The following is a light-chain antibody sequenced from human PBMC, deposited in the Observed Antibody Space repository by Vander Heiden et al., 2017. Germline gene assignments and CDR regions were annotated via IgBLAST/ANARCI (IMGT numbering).Light chain of an antibody. Sequence: AIRMTQSPSSFSASTGDRVTITCRASQGISSYLAWYQQKPGKAPKLLIYAASTLQSGVPSRFSGSGSGTDFTLTISCLQSEDFATYYCQQDYSYPITFGHGTKVDIK. CDR2: AAS. J-gene: IGKJ3*01. CDR1: QGISSY. CDR3: QQDYSYPIT. V-gene: IGKV1-8*01.